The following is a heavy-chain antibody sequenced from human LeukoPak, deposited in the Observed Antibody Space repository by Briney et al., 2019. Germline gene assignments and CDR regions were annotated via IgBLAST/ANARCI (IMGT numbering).Heavy chain of an antibody. D-gene: IGHD5-18*01. CDR2: ISYDGGNK. CDR1: GFTFSSYG. V-gene: IGHV3-30*18. Sequence: PGGSLRLSCAASGFTFSSYGMHWVRQAPGKGLEWVAVISYDGGNKYYADSVKGRFTISRDNSKNTLYLQMNSLRAEDTAVYYCAKAARRDTAMVTYYYYYGMDVWGQGTTVTVSS. CDR3: AKAARRDTAMVTYYYYYGMDV. J-gene: IGHJ6*02.